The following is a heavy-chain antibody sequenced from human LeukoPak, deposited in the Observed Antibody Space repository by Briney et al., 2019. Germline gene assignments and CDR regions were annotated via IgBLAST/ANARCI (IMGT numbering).Heavy chain of an antibody. D-gene: IGHD6-13*01. Sequence: SQTLSLTCAISGDTVSTYSATWNWIRQSPSRGLEWLGRTYYRSKWHSDYAGSVQGRITINADTSEDQFSLQLKSVTPEDTAMYYCARDLDGYISSRGCFDYWGQGILVTVSS. CDR3: ARDLDGYISSRGCFDY. CDR1: GDTVSTYSAT. CDR2: TYYRSKWHS. V-gene: IGHV6-1*01. J-gene: IGHJ4*02.